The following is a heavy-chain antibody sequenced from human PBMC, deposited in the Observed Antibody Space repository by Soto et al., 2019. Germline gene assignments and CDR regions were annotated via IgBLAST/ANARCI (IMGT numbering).Heavy chain of an antibody. V-gene: IGHV3-23*01. CDR3: AKKYYFGSGSYVFYFDY. Sequence: EVQLLESGGGSVQPGGSLRLSCAASGFTFSNYAMTWVRQAPGKGLEWVSTMSGTAGNTYYADSVKGRFTISRDNSKNTLYLQMNSLRAEDTDVYYCAKKYYFGSGSYVFYFDYWGQGTLVTVPS. CDR2: MSGTAGNT. D-gene: IGHD3-10*01. CDR1: GFTFSNYA. J-gene: IGHJ4*02.